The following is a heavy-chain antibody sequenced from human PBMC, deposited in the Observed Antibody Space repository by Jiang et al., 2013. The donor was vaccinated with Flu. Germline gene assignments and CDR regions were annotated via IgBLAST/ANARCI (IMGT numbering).Heavy chain of an antibody. CDR2: TYYRSKWYN. J-gene: IGHJ5*02. CDR3: ARDPRSYSSSWYPNWFDP. CDR1: GDSVSSNSAA. V-gene: IGHV6-1*01. Sequence: ISGDSVSSNSAAWNWIRQSPSRGLEWLGRTYYRSKWYNDYAVSVKSRITINPDTSKNQFSLQLNSVTPEDTAVYYCARDPRSYSSSWYPNWFDPWGQGTLVTVSS. D-gene: IGHD6-13*01.